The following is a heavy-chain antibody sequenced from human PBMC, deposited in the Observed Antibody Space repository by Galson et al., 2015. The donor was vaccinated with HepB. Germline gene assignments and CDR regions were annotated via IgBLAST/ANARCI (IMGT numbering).Heavy chain of an antibody. V-gene: IGHV1-69*13. D-gene: IGHD3-22*01. CDR1: GGTFSSYA. Sequence: SVKVSCKASGGTFSSYAISWVRQAPGQGLEWMGGIIPIFGTANYAQKFQGRVTITADESTSTAYMELSSLRSEDTAVYYCARRAPRYYYDSSGYSNAFDIWGKGTKVTVSS. CDR2: IIPIFGTA. J-gene: IGHJ3*02. CDR3: ARRAPRYYYDSSGYSNAFDI.